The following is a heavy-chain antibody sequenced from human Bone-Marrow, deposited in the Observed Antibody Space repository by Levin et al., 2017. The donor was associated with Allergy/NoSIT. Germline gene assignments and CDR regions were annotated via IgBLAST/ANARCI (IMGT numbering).Heavy chain of an antibody. CDR2: TRYRSKWYN. J-gene: IGHJ4*02. V-gene: IGHV6-1*01. Sequence: SQTLSLTCAISGDRVSSNSAAWNWIRQSPSRGLEWLAVTRYRSKWYNDYAVSVKSRITINPDTSKNQFSLQLRSMSPEDSAVYFCARGANRAVDYWGQGTLVTVSS. CDR3: ARGANRAVDY. CDR1: GDRVSSNSAA. D-gene: IGHD2/OR15-2a*01.